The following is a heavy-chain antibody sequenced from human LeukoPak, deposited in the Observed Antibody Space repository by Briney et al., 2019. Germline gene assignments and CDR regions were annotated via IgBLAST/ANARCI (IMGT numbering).Heavy chain of an antibody. D-gene: IGHD2-2*01. V-gene: IGHV3-23*01. CDR2: ISGSGGST. CDR3: AKDRYRYCSSTSCYELFDY. J-gene: IGHJ4*02. Sequence: GGSLRLSCAASGFTFSSYAMSWVRQAPGKGLEWVSAISGSGGSTYYADSVKGRFTVSRDNSKNTLYLQMNSLRAEDTAVYYCAKDRYRYCSSTSCYELFDYWGQGTLVTVSS. CDR1: GFTFSSYA.